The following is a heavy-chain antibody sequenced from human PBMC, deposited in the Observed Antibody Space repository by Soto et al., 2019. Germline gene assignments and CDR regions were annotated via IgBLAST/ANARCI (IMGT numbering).Heavy chain of an antibody. CDR2: VSGSGGST. CDR3: AKDRPSSVYYVVQYFDY. CDR1: GFTFTNYA. Sequence: EVQLLESGGGLVQPGGSLRLSCAASGFTFTNYAMSWVRQAPGKGLEWVSTVSGSGGSTYYSDSVKGRFTISRDKSTNPLYLQMNSLRAEDTAVYYCAKDRPSSVYYVVQYFDYWGQGTLVTVSS. J-gene: IGHJ4*02. D-gene: IGHD3-16*01. V-gene: IGHV3-23*01.